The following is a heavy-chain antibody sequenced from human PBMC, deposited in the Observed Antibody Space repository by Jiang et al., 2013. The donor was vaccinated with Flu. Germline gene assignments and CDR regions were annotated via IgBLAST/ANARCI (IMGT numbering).Heavy chain of an antibody. J-gene: IGHJ6*02. CDR1: GFTFSSYA. D-gene: IGHD4-17*01. Sequence: VQLVESGGGVVQPGRSLRLSCAASGFTFSSYAMHWVRQAPGKGLEWVAVISYDGSNKYYADSVKGRFTISRDNSKNTLYLQMNSLRAEDTAVYYCAREGFYGEDYYYGMDVWGQGTTVTV. CDR2: ISYDGSNK. V-gene: IGHV3-30-3*01. CDR3: AREGFYGEDYYYGMDV.